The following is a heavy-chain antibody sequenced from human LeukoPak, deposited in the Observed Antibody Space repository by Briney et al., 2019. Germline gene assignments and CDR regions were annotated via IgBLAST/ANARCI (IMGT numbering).Heavy chain of an antibody. J-gene: IGHJ4*02. Sequence: ASVKVSCKASGYTFTSYGISWVRQAPGQGLEWMGWISAYNGNTNYAQKLQGRVTMTTDTSTSTAYMELRSMRSDDTAVYYCARDHPYCTNGVCADYWGQGTLVTVSS. CDR1: GYTFTSYG. D-gene: IGHD2-8*01. V-gene: IGHV1-18*01. CDR3: ARDHPYCTNGVCADY. CDR2: ISAYNGNT.